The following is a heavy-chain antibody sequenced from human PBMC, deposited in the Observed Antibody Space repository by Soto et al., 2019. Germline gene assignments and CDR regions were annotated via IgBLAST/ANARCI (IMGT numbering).Heavy chain of an antibody. CDR3: ARDDSPMITFGGVIAYDY. CDR1: GFAFSSFS. CDR2: ISSSSSTI. J-gene: IGHJ4*02. Sequence: GESLRLSCAASGFAFSSFSMNWVRQPPGKGLEWISYISSSSSTIYYADSVKGRFTISRDNGKKSLYLQMSSLRDEDTAVYYCARDDSPMITFGGVIAYDYWGQGTLVTVSS. D-gene: IGHD3-16*02. V-gene: IGHV3-48*02.